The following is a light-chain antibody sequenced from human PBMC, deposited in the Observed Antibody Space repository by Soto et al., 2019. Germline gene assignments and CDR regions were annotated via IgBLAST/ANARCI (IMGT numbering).Light chain of an antibody. Sequence: QSALTQPRSVSRAPGQAVTISRPGNSRDVGGYNYVSWYQQHPGKAPKLMIYDASKRPSGVPDRFSGSKSGNTASLTISGLQAEDEADYYCCSYAGSYTFVVFGTGTKVTVL. J-gene: IGLJ1*01. CDR3: CSYAGSYTFVV. V-gene: IGLV2-11*01. CDR1: SRDVGGYNY. CDR2: DAS.